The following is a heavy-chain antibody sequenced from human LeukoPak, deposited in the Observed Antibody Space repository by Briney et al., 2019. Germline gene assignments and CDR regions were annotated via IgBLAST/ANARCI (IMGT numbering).Heavy chain of an antibody. CDR1: GFTFSSYS. CDR2: ISSSSYI. V-gene: IGHV3-21*01. CDR3: ASRRFTFGGVIANDY. J-gene: IGHJ4*02. D-gene: IGHD3-16*02. Sequence: GGSLRLSCAASGFTFSSYSMNWVRQAPGKGLERVSSISSSSYIYYADSVKGRFTISRDNAKNSLYLQMNSLRAEDTAVYYCASRRFTFGGVIANDYWGQGTLVTVSS.